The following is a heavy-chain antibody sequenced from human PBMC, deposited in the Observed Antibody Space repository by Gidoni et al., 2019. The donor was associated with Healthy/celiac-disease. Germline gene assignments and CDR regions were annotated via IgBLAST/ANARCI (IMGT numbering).Heavy chain of an antibody. CDR2: IYYSGST. Sequence: QLQLQESGPGLVKPSETLSRTCTVSGGSISSSSYYWGWIRQPPGKGLEWIGSIYYSGSTYYNPSLKSRVTISVDTSKNQFSLKLSSVTAADTAVYYCARHETFSLELPNYWGQGTLVTVSS. V-gene: IGHV4-39*01. CDR1: GGSISSSSYY. D-gene: IGHD1-7*01. CDR3: ARHETFSLELPNY. J-gene: IGHJ4*02.